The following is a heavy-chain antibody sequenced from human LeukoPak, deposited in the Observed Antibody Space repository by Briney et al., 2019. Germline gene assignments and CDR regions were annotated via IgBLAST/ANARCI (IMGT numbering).Heavy chain of an antibody. CDR1: GGSISSSSYY. CDR2: IYYSGST. J-gene: IGHJ4*02. D-gene: IGHD1-26*01. CDR3: ARIYSGSYRGVDY. Sequence: SETLSLTCTVSGGSISSSSYYWGWIRQPPGKGLEWIGSIYYSGSTYYNPSLKSRVTISVDTSKNQFSLKLSSVTAADTAVYYCARIYSGSYRGVDYWGQGTLVTVSS. V-gene: IGHV4-39*01.